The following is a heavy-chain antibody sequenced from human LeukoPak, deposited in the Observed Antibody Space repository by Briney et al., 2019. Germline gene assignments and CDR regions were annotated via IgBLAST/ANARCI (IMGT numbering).Heavy chain of an antibody. CDR1: GGSISSYY. CDR3: ARDRRWSIGFDY. J-gene: IGHJ4*02. Sequence: SESLSLTCTVSGGSISSYYWSWIRQPPGKGLGWIGYIYYSGSTNYNPSLKSRVTISVDTSKNQFSLKLSSVTAADTAVYYCARDRRWSIGFDYWGQGTLVTVSS. D-gene: IGHD4-23*01. V-gene: IGHV4-59*01. CDR2: IYYSGST.